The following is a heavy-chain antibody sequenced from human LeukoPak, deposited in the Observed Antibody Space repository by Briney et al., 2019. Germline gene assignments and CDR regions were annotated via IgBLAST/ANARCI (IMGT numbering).Heavy chain of an antibody. CDR1: GFTFSSYA. J-gene: IGHJ3*02. V-gene: IGHV3-30*04. Sequence: GGSLRLSCAASGFTFSSYAMHWVRQAPGKGLEWVAVISYDGSNKYYADSVKGRFTISRDNFKNTLYLQMNSLRAEDTAVYYCASSSSWDAFDIWGQGTMVTVSS. D-gene: IGHD6-13*01. CDR3: ASSSSWDAFDI. CDR2: ISYDGSNK.